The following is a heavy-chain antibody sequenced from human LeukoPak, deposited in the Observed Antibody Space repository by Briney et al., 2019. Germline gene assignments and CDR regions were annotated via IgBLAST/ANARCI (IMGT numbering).Heavy chain of an antibody. Sequence: SETLSLTCTVSGGSISSYYWSWIRQAAGKGLEWIGRIYSSGSTRYSPSLKSRVTMSVDTSKSQLSLKLTSVTAADTAVYYCARGQRNPDYWGQGTLVTVSS. V-gene: IGHV4-4*07. CDR1: GGSISSYY. CDR3: ARGQRNPDY. D-gene: IGHD6-25*01. CDR2: IYSSGST. J-gene: IGHJ4*02.